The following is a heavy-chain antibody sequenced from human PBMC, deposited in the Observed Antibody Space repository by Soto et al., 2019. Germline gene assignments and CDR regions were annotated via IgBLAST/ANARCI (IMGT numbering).Heavy chain of an antibody. Sequence: GGSLRLSCAASGFTFSSYSMNWVRQAPGKGLEWVSSISSSSSYIYYADSVKGRFTISRDNAKNSLYLQMNSLRAEDTAVYYCARDGYYDFWSGYYTGYYYYGMDVWGQGTTVTVSS. V-gene: IGHV3-21*01. J-gene: IGHJ6*02. CDR3: ARDGYYDFWSGYYTGYYYYGMDV. D-gene: IGHD3-3*01. CDR1: GFTFSSYS. CDR2: ISSSSSYI.